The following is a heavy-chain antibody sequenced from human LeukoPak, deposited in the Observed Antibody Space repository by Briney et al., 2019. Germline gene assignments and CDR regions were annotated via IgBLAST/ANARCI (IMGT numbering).Heavy chain of an antibody. J-gene: IGHJ4*02. Sequence: ASVKVSCKASGFTFTGYYMHWVRQAPGQGLEWMGWINPNSGGTNYAQKFQGRVTMTRDTSISTAYMELSRLRSDDTAVYYCARVKAAAVTSFDYWGQGTLVTVSS. CDR2: INPNSGGT. D-gene: IGHD6-13*01. V-gene: IGHV1-2*02. CDR3: ARVKAAAVTSFDY. CDR1: GFTFTGYY.